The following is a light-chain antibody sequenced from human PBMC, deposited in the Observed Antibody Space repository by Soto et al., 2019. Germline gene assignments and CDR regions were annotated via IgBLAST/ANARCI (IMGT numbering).Light chain of an antibody. CDR1: QSLTNTF. CDR3: QQYGTLPLS. J-gene: IGKJ4*01. CDR2: GAS. V-gene: IGKV3-20*01. Sequence: EILLTQSPGTLSLSPGDRATLSCRASQSLTNTFLAWYQQIPGQTPRLLIYGASTRATGIPDRFSGSGSGTDFTLTISRLEPEDFAVYLCQQYGTLPLSFGGGTKVDIK.